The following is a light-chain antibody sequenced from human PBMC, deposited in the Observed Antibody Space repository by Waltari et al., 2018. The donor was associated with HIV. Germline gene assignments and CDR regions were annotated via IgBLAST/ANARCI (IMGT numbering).Light chain of an antibody. V-gene: IGLV2-8*01. CDR1: SSDIGGYNY. Sequence: QSALTQPPSASGSPGQSVAISCTGTSSDIGGYNYVPWYQQHPGKAPKLMIFEVTKRPSGVPDRFSGSKSGNTASLTVSGLQAEDEADYYCASYGGTNDLVFGGGTKLTVL. CDR3: ASYGGTNDLV. J-gene: IGLJ3*02. CDR2: EVT.